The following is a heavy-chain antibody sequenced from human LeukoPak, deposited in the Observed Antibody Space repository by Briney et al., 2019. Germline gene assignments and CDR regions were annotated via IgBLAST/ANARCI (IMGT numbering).Heavy chain of an antibody. CDR3: ARATYGDFDY. J-gene: IGHJ4*02. CDR1: GYTFTGYY. Sequence: GASVKVSCKASGYTFTGYYMHWVRQAPGQGLEWMGWINPNSGGTNYAQKFQGRVTMTTDTSTSTAYMELRSLRSDDTAVYYCARATYGDFDYWGQGTLVTVSS. CDR2: INPNSGGT. V-gene: IGHV1-2*02. D-gene: IGHD4/OR15-4a*01.